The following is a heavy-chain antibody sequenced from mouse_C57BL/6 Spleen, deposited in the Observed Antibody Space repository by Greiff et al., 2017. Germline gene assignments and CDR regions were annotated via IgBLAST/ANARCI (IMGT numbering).Heavy chain of an antibody. V-gene: IGHV1-61*01. CDR1: GYTFTSYW. CDR2: IYPSDSDT. J-gene: IGHJ4*01. CDR3: AGYYGMDY. Sequence: VQLQQPGAALVRPGSSVKLSCKASGYTFTSYWMHWVKQRPGQGLDWIGMIYPSDSDTPYNQKFKDKATLTVDKSSSTAYMQLSSLTSEDSAVYYCAGYYGMDYWGQGTSVTVSS.